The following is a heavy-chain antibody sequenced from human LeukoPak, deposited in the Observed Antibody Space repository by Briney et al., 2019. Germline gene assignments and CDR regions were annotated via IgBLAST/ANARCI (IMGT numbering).Heavy chain of an antibody. CDR3: ARARPKYYYDSSGYSPAAFDY. CDR1: GGSISSGGYY. CDR2: IYYSGST. J-gene: IGHJ4*02. D-gene: IGHD3-22*01. V-gene: IGHV4-31*03. Sequence: TLSLTCTVSGGSISSGGYYWSWIRQHPGKGLGWIGYIYYSGSTYYNPSLKSRVTISVDTSKNQFSLKLSSVTAADTAVYYCARARPKYYYDSSGYSPAAFDYWGQGTLVTVSS.